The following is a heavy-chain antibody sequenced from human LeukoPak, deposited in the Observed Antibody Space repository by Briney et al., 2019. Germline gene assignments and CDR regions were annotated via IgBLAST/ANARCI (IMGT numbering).Heavy chain of an antibody. J-gene: IGHJ5*02. CDR2: ISRSGDST. V-gene: IGHV3-23*01. CDR1: GFTFSSYA. CDR3: AKEQRGYTGYAVGSWFDP. D-gene: IGHD5-12*01. Sequence: SGGSLRLSCAASGFTFSSYAMSCVRQAPGKGLEWVSAISRSGDSTYYADSVKGRFTISRDNSKNTLYLQMNSLRAEDTAVYYCAKEQRGYTGYAVGSWFDPWGQGTLVTVSS.